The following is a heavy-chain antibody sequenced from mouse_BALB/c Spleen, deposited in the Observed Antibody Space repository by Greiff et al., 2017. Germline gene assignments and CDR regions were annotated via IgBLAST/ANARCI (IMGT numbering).Heavy chain of an antibody. CDR2: IDPANGNT. CDR3: ARPLRGAMDY. V-gene: IGHV14-3*02. Sequence: EVQVVESGAELVKPGASVKLSCTASGFNIKDTYMHWVKQRPEQGLEWIGRIDPANGNTKYDPKFQGKATITADTSSNTAYLQLSSLTSEDTAVYYCARPLRGAMDYWGQGTSVTVSS. CDR1: GFNIKDTY. J-gene: IGHJ4*01.